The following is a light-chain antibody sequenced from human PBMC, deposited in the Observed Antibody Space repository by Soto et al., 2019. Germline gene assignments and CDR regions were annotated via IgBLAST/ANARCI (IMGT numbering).Light chain of an antibody. CDR3: QQRSNWPPLIS. CDR1: QSVTTY. V-gene: IGKV3-11*01. Sequence: EIVLTQSPDTLSLSPGERATLSCGASQSVTTYLAWYQQKPGQAPRLLIYDAFNRATGIPARFSGSGSGTDFTLTISSPEPEDFAVYYCQQRSNWPPLISFGQGTRLEIK. J-gene: IGKJ5*01. CDR2: DAF.